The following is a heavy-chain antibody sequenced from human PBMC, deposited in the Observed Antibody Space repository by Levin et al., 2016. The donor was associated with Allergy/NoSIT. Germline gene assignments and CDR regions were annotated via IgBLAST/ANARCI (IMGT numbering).Heavy chain of an antibody. CDR3: ARDEYSSSAGVDY. V-gene: IGHV1-18*01. J-gene: IGHJ4*02. Sequence: WVRQAPGQGLEWMGWISAYNGNTNYAQKLQGRVTMTTDTSTSTAYMELRSLRSDDTAVYYCARDEYSSSAGVDYWGQGTLVTVSS. CDR2: ISAYNGNT. D-gene: IGHD6-6*01.